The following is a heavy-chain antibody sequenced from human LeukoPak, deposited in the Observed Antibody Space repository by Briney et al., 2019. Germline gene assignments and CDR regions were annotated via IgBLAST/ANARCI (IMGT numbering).Heavy chain of an antibody. D-gene: IGHD2-21*01. CDR3: AKEFNRGLPDY. V-gene: IGHV3-30*04. Sequence: GGSLRLSCAASGFDFYRYALHWVRQAPGKGLEWVAVISYDGSNEYYADSVKGRFTISRDNSKNTLYLQMSSLRAEDTAVYYCAKEFNRGLPDYWGQGTLVTVPS. CDR1: GFDFYRYA. CDR2: ISYDGSNE. J-gene: IGHJ4*02.